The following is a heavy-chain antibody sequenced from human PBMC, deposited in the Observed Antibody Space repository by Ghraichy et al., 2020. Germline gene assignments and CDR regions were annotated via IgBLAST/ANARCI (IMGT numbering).Heavy chain of an antibody. CDR2: IIPILGIA. CDR3: ARAAEKGSYYKVNWFDP. CDR1: GGTFSSYT. D-gene: IGHD3-10*01. Sequence: SVKVSCKASGGTFSSYTISWVRQAPGQGLEWMGRIIPILGIANYAQKFQGRVTITADKSTSTAYMELSSLRSEDTAVYYCARAAEKGSYYKVNWFDPWGQGTLVTVSS. V-gene: IGHV1-69*02. J-gene: IGHJ5*02.